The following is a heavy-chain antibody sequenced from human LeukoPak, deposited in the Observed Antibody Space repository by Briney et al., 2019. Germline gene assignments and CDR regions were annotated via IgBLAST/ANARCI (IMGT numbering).Heavy chain of an antibody. CDR2: IIPIFGIA. J-gene: IGHJ4*02. V-gene: IGHV1-69*04. CDR1: RGTFSSYA. Sequence: GAAVQVSCKASRGTFSSYAFIWVRQDPGQGREGMGRIIPIFGIANYAQKFQGRVTSTADKSTSTAYMEMSSLRSEDTAVYYCARGPGDYNILTGYLNLYFDSWGQGTLVTVSS. CDR3: ARGPGDYNILTGYLNLYFDS. D-gene: IGHD3-9*01.